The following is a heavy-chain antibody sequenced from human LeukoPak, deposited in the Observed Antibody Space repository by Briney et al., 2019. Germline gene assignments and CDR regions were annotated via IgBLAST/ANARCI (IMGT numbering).Heavy chain of an antibody. Sequence: GGSLRLSCAASGFSFSSYAMAWVRQAPGKWLEWVSIISGSGGSTHYADSVKGRFTISRDNSKNTLYLQMNSLRAEDTAVYYCAKDPYYYDSSGYGYGMDVWGQGTTVTVSS. CDR3: AKDPYYYDSSGYGYGMDV. D-gene: IGHD3-22*01. V-gene: IGHV3-23*01. J-gene: IGHJ6*02. CDR1: GFSFSSYA. CDR2: ISGSGGST.